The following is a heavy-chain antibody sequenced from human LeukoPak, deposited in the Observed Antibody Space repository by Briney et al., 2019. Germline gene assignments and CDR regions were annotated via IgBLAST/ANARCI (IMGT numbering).Heavy chain of an antibody. J-gene: IGHJ5*02. Sequence: PGGSLRLSCAASGFTFDDYAMHWVRQAPGKGLEWVSGISWNSGSIGYADPVKGRFTISRDNAKNSPYLQMNSLRAEDTALYYCAKGVEAVAVSSMGLSAWGQGTLVTVSS. CDR2: ISWNSGSI. D-gene: IGHD6-19*01. V-gene: IGHV3-9*01. CDR1: GFTFDDYA. CDR3: AKGVEAVAVSSMGLSA.